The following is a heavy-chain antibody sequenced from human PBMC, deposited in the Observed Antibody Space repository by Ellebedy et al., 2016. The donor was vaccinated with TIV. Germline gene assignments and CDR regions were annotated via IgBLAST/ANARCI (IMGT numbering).Heavy chain of an antibody. Sequence: GESLKISCAASGFSFSFYWMSWVRQAPGKGLEWVASIKRDGSEKYYVDSVKGRFTISRNNANNSVYLQMNSLGVDDMAVYYCARVSDGDYNPHFDNWGQGTLVTVSS. CDR2: IKRDGSEK. D-gene: IGHD4-17*01. CDR1: GFSFSFYW. CDR3: ARVSDGDYNPHFDN. J-gene: IGHJ4*02. V-gene: IGHV3-7*01.